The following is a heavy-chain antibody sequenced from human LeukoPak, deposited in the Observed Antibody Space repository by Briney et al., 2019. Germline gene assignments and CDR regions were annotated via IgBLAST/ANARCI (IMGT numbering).Heavy chain of an antibody. CDR2: IYTSGTT. V-gene: IGHV4-61*02. J-gene: IGHJ5*02. D-gene: IGHD3-10*01. Sequence: SQTLSLTCTVSGDSLSRGSYYWGWSRPPAGKGLEWIGRIYTSGTTNYHPSLESRVTISLDTSKKQFALKLTSVTAEDTAVYYCTRNYKRGWFDPWGQGALVTVSS. CDR1: GDSLSRGSYY. CDR3: TRNYKRGWFDP.